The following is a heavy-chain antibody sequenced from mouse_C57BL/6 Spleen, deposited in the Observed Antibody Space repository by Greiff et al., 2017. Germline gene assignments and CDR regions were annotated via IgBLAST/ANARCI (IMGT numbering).Heavy chain of an antibody. CDR2: IYPGDGDT. CDR3: ARLYDYLYYYAMDY. D-gene: IGHD2-4*01. Sequence: QVQLKQSGAELVKPGASVKISCKASGYAFSSYWMNWVKQRPGKGLEWIGQIYPGDGDTNYNGKFKGKATLTADKSSSTAYMQLSSLTSEDSAVYFCARLYDYLYYYAMDYWGQGTSVTVSS. CDR1: GYAFSSYW. J-gene: IGHJ4*01. V-gene: IGHV1-80*01.